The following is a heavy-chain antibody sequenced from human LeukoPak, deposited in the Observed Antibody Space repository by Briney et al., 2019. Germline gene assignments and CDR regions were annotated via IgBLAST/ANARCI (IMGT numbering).Heavy chain of an antibody. CDR3: ARGIQLWTSPFDY. V-gene: IGHV1-69*06. CDR1: GYTFTSYD. J-gene: IGHJ4*02. CDR2: IIPIFGTA. D-gene: IGHD5-18*01. Sequence: SVKVSCKASGYTFTSYDINWVRQATGQGLEWMGGIIPIFGTANYAQKFQGRVTITADKSTSTAYMELSSLRSEDTAVYYCARGIQLWTSPFDYWGQGTLVTVSS.